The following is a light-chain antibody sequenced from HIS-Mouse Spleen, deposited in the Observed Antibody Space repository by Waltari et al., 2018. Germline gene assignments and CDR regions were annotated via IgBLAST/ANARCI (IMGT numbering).Light chain of an antibody. CDR1: SLRRYY. CDR3: NSRDSSGNHVV. V-gene: IGLV3-19*01. Sequence: SSELTQDPAVSVALGQTVRITCPGDSLRRYYASSYQQKPGQAPVLVIYGKNNRPSGIPDRFSGSSSGNTASLTITGAQAEDEADYYCNSRDSSGNHVVFGGGTKLTVL. CDR2: GKN. J-gene: IGLJ2*01.